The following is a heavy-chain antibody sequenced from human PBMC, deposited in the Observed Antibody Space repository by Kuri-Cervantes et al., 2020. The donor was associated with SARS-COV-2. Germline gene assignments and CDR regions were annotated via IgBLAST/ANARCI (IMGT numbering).Heavy chain of an antibody. V-gene: IGHV3-48*03. J-gene: IGHJ4*02. Sequence: GGSLRLSCAASGFTFSSYEMNWVRQAPGKGLEWVSYISSSGSTIYYADSVKGRFTISRDNAKNSLYLQMNSLGAEDTAVYYCARGDSSGYLYYFDYWGQGTLVTVSS. CDR1: GFTFSSYE. CDR2: ISSSGSTI. D-gene: IGHD3-22*01. CDR3: ARGDSSGYLYYFDY.